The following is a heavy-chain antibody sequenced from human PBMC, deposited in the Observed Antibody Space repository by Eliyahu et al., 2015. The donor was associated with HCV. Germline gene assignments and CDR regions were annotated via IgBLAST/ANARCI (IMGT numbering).Heavy chain of an antibody. CDR3: TTDYRPIKXXIY. CDR2: XKSKXDGGTT. Sequence: EVQLVESGGGLVKPGGSLRLSCXASGFPFXNAWMSWVRXAPGKGLEWVGRXKSKXDGGTTDYAAXVKGRFTISRDDSKNTLYLQMNSLKTEDTAVYYCTTDYRPIKXXIYWGQGTLVTVSS. CDR1: GFPFXNAW. J-gene: IGHJ4*02. V-gene: IGHV3-15*01. D-gene: IGHD3-16*02.